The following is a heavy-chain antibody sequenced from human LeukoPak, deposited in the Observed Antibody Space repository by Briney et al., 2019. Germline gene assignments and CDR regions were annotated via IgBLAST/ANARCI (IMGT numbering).Heavy chain of an antibody. D-gene: IGHD3-9*01. CDR2: ISSNGGST. CDR1: GFTFSSYA. Sequence: PGGSLRLSCAASGFTFSSYAMHWVRQAPGKGLEYVSAISSNGGSTYYANSVKGRFTISRDNSKNTVSLHMNSLRAEDTALYYCARDLDWGAFDAWGQGTLVTVSS. V-gene: IGHV3-64*01. J-gene: IGHJ5*02. CDR3: ARDLDWGAFDA.